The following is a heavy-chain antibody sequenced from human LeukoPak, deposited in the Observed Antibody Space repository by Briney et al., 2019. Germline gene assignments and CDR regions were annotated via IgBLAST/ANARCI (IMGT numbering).Heavy chain of an antibody. Sequence: PSETLSLTCTVSGGSISSDDYYWSWIRQPPGKGLEWIGYIHYSGSTYYNPSLKSRVSISVDTSKNQFSLKLSSVPAADTAVYYCARGGNYGDYDGYFDYWGQGTLVTVSS. V-gene: IGHV4-30-4*01. J-gene: IGHJ4*02. CDR1: GGSISSDDYY. CDR3: ARGGNYGDYDGYFDY. D-gene: IGHD4-17*01. CDR2: IHYSGST.